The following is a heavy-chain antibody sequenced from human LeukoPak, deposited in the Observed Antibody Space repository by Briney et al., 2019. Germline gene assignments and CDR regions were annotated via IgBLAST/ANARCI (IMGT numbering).Heavy chain of an antibody. Sequence: ASVKVSCKASGYTFTGYHMHWVRQAPGQGLEWMGWINPNSGGTNYAQKFQGWVTMTRDTSISTAYMELSRLRSDDTAVYYCASAVNSSGWYEGPYYYYYGMDVWGQGTTVTVSS. J-gene: IGHJ6*02. CDR2: INPNSGGT. V-gene: IGHV1-2*04. CDR1: GYTFTGYH. CDR3: ASAVNSSGWYEGPYYYYYGMDV. D-gene: IGHD6-19*01.